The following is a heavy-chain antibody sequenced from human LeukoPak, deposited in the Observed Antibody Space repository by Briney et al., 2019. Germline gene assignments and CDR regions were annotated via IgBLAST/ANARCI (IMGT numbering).Heavy chain of an antibody. J-gene: IGHJ4*02. V-gene: IGHV3-30*02. D-gene: IGHD5-18*01. CDR1: RFTFSTYG. CDR3: AKDFDGYRYGILDY. CDR2: IQSDGSNK. Sequence: GGSLRLSCAASRFTFSTYGMHWVRQAPGKGLEWVALIQSDGSNKYYSDSVKGRFTISRDNYKNTLYLQMNSLRAEDTAVYYCAKDFDGYRYGILDYWGQGTLVTVSS.